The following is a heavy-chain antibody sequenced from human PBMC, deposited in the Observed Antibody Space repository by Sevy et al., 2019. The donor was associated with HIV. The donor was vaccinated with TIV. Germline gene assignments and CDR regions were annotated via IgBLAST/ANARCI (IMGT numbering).Heavy chain of an antibody. Sequence: SETLSLTCTVSGGSISSYYWGWIRQPAGKGLEWIGRIYTSGSTNYNPSPKSRVTMSVDTSKNQFSLKLSSVTAADTAVYYCARDPGKRITMVRGVIGDAFDIWGQGTMVTVSS. CDR1: GGSISSYY. CDR3: ARDPGKRITMVRGVIGDAFDI. D-gene: IGHD3-10*01. V-gene: IGHV4-4*07. CDR2: IYTSGST. J-gene: IGHJ3*02.